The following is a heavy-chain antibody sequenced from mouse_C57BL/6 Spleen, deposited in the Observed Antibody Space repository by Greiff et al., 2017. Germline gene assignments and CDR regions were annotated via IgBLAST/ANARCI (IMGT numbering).Heavy chain of an antibody. CDR2: IHPNSGST. CDR1: GYTFTSYW. V-gene: IGHV1-64*01. J-gene: IGHJ4*01. CDR3: ARKGGLYAMDY. Sequence: VQLQQPGAELVKPGASVKLSCKASGYTFTSYWMHWVKQRPGQGLEWIGMIHPNSGSTNYNEKFKSKATLTVDKSSSTAYMQLSSLTSEDSAVYYCARKGGLYAMDYWGQGTSVTVSS.